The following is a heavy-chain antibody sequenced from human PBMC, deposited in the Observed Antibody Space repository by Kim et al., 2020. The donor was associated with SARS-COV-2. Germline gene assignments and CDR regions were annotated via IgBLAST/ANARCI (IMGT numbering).Heavy chain of an antibody. CDR1: GGSISSYY. D-gene: IGHD2-2*01. CDR2: IYYSGST. Sequence: SETLSLTCTVSGGSISSYYWSWIRQPPGKGLEWIGYIYYSGSTNYNPSLKSRVTISVDTSKNQFSLKLSSVTAADTAVYYCARSPPVCSSTSCYAGIGDYWGQGTLVTVSS. CDR3: ARSPPVCSSTSCYAGIGDY. V-gene: IGHV4-59*01. J-gene: IGHJ4*02.